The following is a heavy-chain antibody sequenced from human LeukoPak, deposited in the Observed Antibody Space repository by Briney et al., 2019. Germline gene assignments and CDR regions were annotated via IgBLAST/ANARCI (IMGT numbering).Heavy chain of an antibody. Sequence: SETLSLTCTVSGGSISSGDYYRSWIRQPPGKGLEWIGYFYYSGSTYYNPSLKSRVTISVDTSKNQFSLKLSSVTAADTAVYYCAREKTYWFDPWGQGTLVTVSS. CDR2: FYYSGST. CDR3: AREKTYWFDP. CDR1: GGSISSGDYY. J-gene: IGHJ5*02. V-gene: IGHV4-30-4*08.